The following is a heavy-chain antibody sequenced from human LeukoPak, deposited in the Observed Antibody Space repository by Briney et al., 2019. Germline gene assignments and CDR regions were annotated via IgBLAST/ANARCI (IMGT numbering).Heavy chain of an antibody. V-gene: IGHV3-9*01. D-gene: IGHD4-17*01. J-gene: IGHJ4*02. Sequence: GGSLRLSCAASGFTFDDYAMHWVRQAPGKGLEWVSGISWNSGSIGYADSVKGRFTISRDNAKNSLYLQMNSLRAEDTAVYYCARAWTTVTTPDHTEDYWGQGTLVTVSS. CDR2: ISWNSGSI. CDR1: GFTFDDYA. CDR3: ARAWTTVTTPDHTEDY.